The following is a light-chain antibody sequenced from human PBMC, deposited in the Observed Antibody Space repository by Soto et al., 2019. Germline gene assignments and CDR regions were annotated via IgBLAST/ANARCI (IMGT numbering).Light chain of an antibody. CDR1: QSISSW. J-gene: IGKJ1*01. CDR2: KAS. Sequence: DLQMTQSPSTLSASIRDRVTITCRASQSISSWLAWYQQKPGKAPKLLIYKASSLDSGVPSRFSGSGSGTEFTLTISSLQPDDFATYYCQQYNSYPWTFGQGTKVEIK. CDR3: QQYNSYPWT. V-gene: IGKV1-5*03.